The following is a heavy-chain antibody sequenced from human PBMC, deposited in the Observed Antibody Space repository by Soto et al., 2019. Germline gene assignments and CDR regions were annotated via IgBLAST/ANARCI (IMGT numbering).Heavy chain of an antibody. Sequence: QLQLQESGPGLVKPSETLSLTCTVSGGSISTNSHYWGWIRQPPGKGLEWIASIHYDGRPYYNPPLKRRVTVSLDTFGTPFPVRRISVTAADTAWCYCARVLGTYGDWSFDYWGQGTLVTCSS. J-gene: IGHJ4*02. CDR3: ARVLGTYGDWSFDY. D-gene: IGHD4-17*01. CDR1: GGSISTNSHY. V-gene: IGHV4-39*01. CDR2: IHYDGRP.